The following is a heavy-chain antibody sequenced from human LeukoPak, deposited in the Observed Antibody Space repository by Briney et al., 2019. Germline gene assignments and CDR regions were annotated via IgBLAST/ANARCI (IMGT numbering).Heavy chain of an antibody. J-gene: IGHJ5*02. CDR3: ASEGGGNEEVNWFDP. D-gene: IGHD4-23*01. V-gene: IGHV4-59*12. CDR2: IYSTGIT. Sequence: SETLSLTCTISGGSINNYYWSWIRQSPEKGPELIGYIYSTGITNYNPSLKSRVTISVDTSKNQFSLKLSSVTAADTAVYYCASEGGGNEEVNWFDPWGXGTXXTXXS. CDR1: GGSINNYY.